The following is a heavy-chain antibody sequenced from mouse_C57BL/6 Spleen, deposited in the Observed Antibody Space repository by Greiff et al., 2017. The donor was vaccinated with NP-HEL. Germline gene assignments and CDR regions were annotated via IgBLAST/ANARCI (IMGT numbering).Heavy chain of an antibody. Sequence: EVKLMESGGGLVQPGGSLKLSCAASGFTFSDYGMAWVRQAPRKGPEWVAFISNLAYSIYYADTVTGRFTISRENAKNTLYLEMSSLRSEDTAMYYCARRPYYYGSSYDWYFDVWGTGTTVTVSS. CDR3: ARRPYYYGSSYDWYFDV. D-gene: IGHD1-1*01. V-gene: IGHV5-15*01. CDR1: GFTFSDYG. J-gene: IGHJ1*03. CDR2: ISNLAYSI.